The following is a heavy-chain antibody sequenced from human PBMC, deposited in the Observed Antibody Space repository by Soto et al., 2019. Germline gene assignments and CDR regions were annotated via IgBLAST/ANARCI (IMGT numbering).Heavy chain of an antibody. D-gene: IGHD3-9*01. Sequence: ASVKVSCKASGYTFTSYGISWVGQAPGQGLEWMGLISAYNGNTNYAQKLQGRVTMTRDTSTSTVYMELSSLRSEDTAVYYCARDQRGDILTGDFDYWGQGTLVTVSS. J-gene: IGHJ4*02. CDR2: ISAYNGNT. V-gene: IGHV1-18*01. CDR3: ARDQRGDILTGDFDY. CDR1: GYTFTSYG.